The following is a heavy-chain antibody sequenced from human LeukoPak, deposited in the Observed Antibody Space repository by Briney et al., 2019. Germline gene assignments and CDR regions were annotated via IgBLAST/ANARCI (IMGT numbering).Heavy chain of an antibody. CDR2: ISYDGSNK. Sequence: PGGSLRLSCAASGFIVSSNYMSWVRQAPGKGLEWVSFISYDGSNKYYADSVKGRFTISRDNSKNTLYLQMNSLRAEDTAVYYCAKDLYSSSSSFDYWGQGTLVTVSS. D-gene: IGHD6-6*01. CDR1: GFIVSSNY. CDR3: AKDLYSSSSSFDY. V-gene: IGHV3-30*18. J-gene: IGHJ4*02.